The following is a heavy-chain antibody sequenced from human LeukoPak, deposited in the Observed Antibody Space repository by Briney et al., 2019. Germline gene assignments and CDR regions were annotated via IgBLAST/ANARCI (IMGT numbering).Heavy chain of an antibody. Sequence: SETLSLTCAVYGGSFSGYSRSWIRQPPGKGPEWIGEINYSGSNNYNPSLKSRVTISVDTSKNQFSLKLSSVTAADPAVYYCARGNSSSWPLDYWGQGTLVTVSS. J-gene: IGHJ4*02. CDR2: INYSGSN. CDR1: GGSFSGYS. CDR3: ARGNSSSWPLDY. V-gene: IGHV4-34*01. D-gene: IGHD6-13*01.